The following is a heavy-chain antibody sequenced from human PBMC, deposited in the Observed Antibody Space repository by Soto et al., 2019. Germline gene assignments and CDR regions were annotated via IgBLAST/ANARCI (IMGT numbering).Heavy chain of an antibody. CDR2: IYYSGST. V-gene: IGHV4-59*01. CDR3: ARLGYCSSTSCYVLILDY. J-gene: IGHJ4*02. D-gene: IGHD2-2*01. CDR1: GGSISSYY. Sequence: SETLSLTCTVSGGSISSYYWSWIRQPPGKGLEWIGYIYYSGSTNYNPSLKSRVTISVDTSKNQFSLKLSSVTAADTAVFYCARLGYCSSTSCYVLILDYWGQGTLVTVSS.